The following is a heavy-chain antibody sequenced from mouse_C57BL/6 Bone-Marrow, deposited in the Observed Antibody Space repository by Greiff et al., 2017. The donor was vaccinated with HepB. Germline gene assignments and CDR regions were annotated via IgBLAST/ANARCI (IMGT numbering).Heavy chain of an antibody. D-gene: IGHD2-5*01. CDR2: ISSGGSYT. Sequence: EVKLVESGGDLVKPGGSLKLSCAASGFTFSSYGMSWVRQTPDKRLEWVATISSGGSYTYYPDSVKGRFTISRDNAKNTLYLQMSSLKSGDTAMYYCAREGYYSNYGYFDVWGTGTTVTVSS. V-gene: IGHV5-6*01. CDR3: AREGYYSNYGYFDV. J-gene: IGHJ1*03. CDR1: GFTFSSYG.